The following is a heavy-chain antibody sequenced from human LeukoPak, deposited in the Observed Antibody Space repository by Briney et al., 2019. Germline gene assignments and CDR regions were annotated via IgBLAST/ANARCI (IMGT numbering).Heavy chain of an antibody. J-gene: IGHJ4*02. CDR3: ATDRYYGSGSYYKFDY. CDR2: INHSGGT. D-gene: IGHD3-10*01. V-gene: IGHV4-34*01. CDR1: GASFSGYY. Sequence: SETLSLTCGVSGASFSGYYWSWIRQPPGKGLEWIGEINHSGGTNYNPSLKSRVTISVDTSKKQFSLNLRSVTAEDTAVYYCATDRYYGSGSYYKFDYWGQGTLVTASS.